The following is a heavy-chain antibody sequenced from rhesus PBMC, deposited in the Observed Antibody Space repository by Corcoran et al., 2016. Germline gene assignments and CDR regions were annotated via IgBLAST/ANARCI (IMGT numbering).Heavy chain of an antibody. D-gene: IGHD3-28*01. CDR2: INPYNGNT. V-gene: IGHV1S2*01. CDR3: AREETFTMIVVITPRFDY. J-gene: IGHJ4*01. CDR1: GYTFTDYY. Sequence: QVQLVQSGAEVKKPGSSVKVSCKASGYTFTDYYMHWVRQAPRQGLEWMEWINPYNGNTKYAQKFQGRVTMTRDTATSTAYMELSSLRSEDTAVYYCAREETFTMIVVITPRFDYWCQGVLVTVSS.